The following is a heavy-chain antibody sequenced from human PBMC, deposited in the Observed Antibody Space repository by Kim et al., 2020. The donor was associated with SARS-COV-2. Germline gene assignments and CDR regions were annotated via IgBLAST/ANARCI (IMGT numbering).Heavy chain of an antibody. CDR2: IRSKANSYAT. CDR1: GFTFSGSA. Sequence: GGSLRLSCAASGFTFSGSAMHWVRQASGKGLEWVGRIRSKANSYATAYAASVKGRFTISRDDSKNTAYLQMNSLKTEDTAVYYCTSLYDILTGYHGYYYYGMDVWGQGTTVTVSS. D-gene: IGHD3-9*01. CDR3: TSLYDILTGYHGYYYYGMDV. V-gene: IGHV3-73*01. J-gene: IGHJ6*02.